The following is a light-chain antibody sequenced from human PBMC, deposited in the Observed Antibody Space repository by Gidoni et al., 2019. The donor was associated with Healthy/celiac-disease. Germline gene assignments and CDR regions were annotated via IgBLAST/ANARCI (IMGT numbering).Light chain of an antibody. Sequence: DIVLTQSPGTLSLSPGERATLSCRASQSVSSIYLAWYQQKPGQDPRLLIYGASSRATGIPDRFSGSGSGTDFTLTISRLEPEDFAVYYCQQYGSLPPYTFGQGTKLEIK. J-gene: IGKJ2*01. V-gene: IGKV3-20*01. CDR3: QQYGSLPPYT. CDR2: GAS. CDR1: QSVSSIY.